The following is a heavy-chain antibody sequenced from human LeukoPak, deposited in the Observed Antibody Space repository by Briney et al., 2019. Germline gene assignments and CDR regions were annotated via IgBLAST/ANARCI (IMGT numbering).Heavy chain of an antibody. CDR2: IKEDGSEK. D-gene: IGHD2/OR15-2a*01. J-gene: IGHJ4*02. V-gene: IGHV3-7*01. CDR1: GFTFSSYW. Sequence: GGSLRLSCAASGFTFSSYWMSWVRQAPGKGLEWVAKIKEDGSEKYYVDSVKGRFTISRDNAKNSLYLQMSSLRAEDTAVYYCAREGPRGNSQFDYWGQGTLVTVSS. CDR3: AREGPRGNSQFDY.